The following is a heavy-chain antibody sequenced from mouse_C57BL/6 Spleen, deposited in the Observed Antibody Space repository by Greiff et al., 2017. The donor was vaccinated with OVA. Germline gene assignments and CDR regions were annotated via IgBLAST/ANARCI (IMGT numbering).Heavy chain of an antibody. CDR1: GYTFTDYY. V-gene: IGHV1-26*01. D-gene: IGHD3-2*02. CDR3: ARRAAQVYYFDD. Sequence: EVQLQQSGPELVKPGASVKISCKASGYTFTDYYMNWVQQSHGKSLEWIGDLNPNNGGTSYNQKCKGKDTLTVDKSSSTAYMELRSMTSEDAAVYYCARRAAQVYYFDDWGQGTTLTVSS. J-gene: IGHJ2*01. CDR2: LNPNNGGT.